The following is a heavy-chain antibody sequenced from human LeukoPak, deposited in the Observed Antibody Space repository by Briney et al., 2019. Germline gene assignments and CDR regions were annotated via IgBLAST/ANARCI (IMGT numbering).Heavy chain of an antibody. CDR2: IIPIFGTA. Sequence: GASVKVSCKASGYIFTSYAMNWVRQAPGQGLEWMGGIIPIFGTANYAQKFQGRVTITTDESTSTAYMELSSLRSEDTAVYYCARGGLTGDPYYFDYWGQGTLVTVSS. CDR3: ARGGLTGDPYYFDY. D-gene: IGHD7-27*01. J-gene: IGHJ4*02. CDR1: GYIFTSYA. V-gene: IGHV1-69*05.